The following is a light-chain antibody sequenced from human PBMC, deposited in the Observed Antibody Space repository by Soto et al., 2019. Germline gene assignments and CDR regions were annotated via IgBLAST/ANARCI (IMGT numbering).Light chain of an antibody. CDR1: QSVSSSY. J-gene: IGKJ4*01. V-gene: IGKV3-20*01. CDR3: QQYGTSPLT. Sequence: EIVLTQSPGTVSLSPGERATLSCRASQSVSSSYLAWYQQKPGQAPRLLIHGASSRATGIPDRFSGSESGTAFTLTISRLEPEDFGMYYCQQYGTSPLTFGGGTNVEIK. CDR2: GAS.